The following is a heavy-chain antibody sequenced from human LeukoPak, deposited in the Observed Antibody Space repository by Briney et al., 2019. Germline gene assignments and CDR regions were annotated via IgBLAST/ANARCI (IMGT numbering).Heavy chain of an antibody. Sequence: GGSLRLSCAASGFTFSSYGIHWVRQGSGKGLEWVAVIWYDGSNKYYADSVKGRFTISRDNSKNTLYLQMNSLRAEDTAVYYCAKDPGTYYFDYWGQGTLVTVSS. CDR2: IWYDGSNK. CDR1: GFTFSSYG. V-gene: IGHV3-33*06. D-gene: IGHD1-1*01. J-gene: IGHJ4*02. CDR3: AKDPGTYYFDY.